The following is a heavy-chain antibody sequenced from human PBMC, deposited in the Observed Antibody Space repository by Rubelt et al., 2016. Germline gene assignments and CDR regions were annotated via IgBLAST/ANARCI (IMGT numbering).Heavy chain of an antibody. CDR3: ASLQSPVAGHDAFDI. D-gene: IGHD6-19*01. J-gene: IGHJ3*02. CDR1: GGSFSGYY. CDR2: INHSGST. V-gene: IGHV4-34*01. Sequence: QVQLQQWGAGLLKPSETLSLTCAVYGGSFSGYYWSWIRQPPGKGLEWIGEINHSGSTNYNPSLKSRVTISVDTSKNQFSLKLSSVTAADTAVYYCASLQSPVAGHDAFDIWGQGTMVTVSS.